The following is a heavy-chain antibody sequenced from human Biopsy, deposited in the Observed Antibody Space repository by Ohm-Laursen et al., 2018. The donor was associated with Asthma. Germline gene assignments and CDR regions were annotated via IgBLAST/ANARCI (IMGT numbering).Heavy chain of an antibody. D-gene: IGHD3-10*01. CDR1: GYTFNSAG. CDR2: ISVYNGNT. J-gene: IGHJ6*02. Sequence: SVKVSCKASGYTFNSAGITWVRQAPGQGLEWMGWISVYNGNTKVAQKLQDRVPMITDTSTSTAYMELRSLRSDDTAVYFCARAVDYSHYYGIDVWGQGTTVTVS. CDR3: ARAVDYSHYYGIDV. V-gene: IGHV1-18*01.